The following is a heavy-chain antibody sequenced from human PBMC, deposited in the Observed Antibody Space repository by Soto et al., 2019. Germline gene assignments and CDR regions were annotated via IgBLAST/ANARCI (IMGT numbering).Heavy chain of an antibody. J-gene: IGHJ4*02. CDR3: ARGDSGYYDSSGYYSY. Sequence: SETLSLTCTVSGGSISSGGYYWSWIRQHPGKGLEWIGYIYYSGSTYYNPSLKSRVTISVDTSKNQFSLKLSSVTATDTAVYYCARGDSGYYDSSGYYSYWGQGTLVTVSS. D-gene: IGHD3-22*01. CDR2: IYYSGST. CDR1: GGSISSGGYY. V-gene: IGHV4-31*03.